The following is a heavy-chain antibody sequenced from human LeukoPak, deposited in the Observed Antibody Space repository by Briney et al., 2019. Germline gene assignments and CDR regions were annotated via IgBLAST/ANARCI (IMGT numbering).Heavy chain of an antibody. D-gene: IGHD5-24*01. CDR1: GFTFSSYG. V-gene: IGHV3-30*03. Sequence: QPGGSLRLSCAASGFTFSSYGTHWVRQAPGKGLEWVAVISYDGSNKYYADSVKGRFTISRDNSKNTLYLQMNSLRAEDTAVYYCASKMATPDPDYWGQGTLVTVSS. CDR2: ISYDGSNK. CDR3: ASKMATPDPDY. J-gene: IGHJ4*02.